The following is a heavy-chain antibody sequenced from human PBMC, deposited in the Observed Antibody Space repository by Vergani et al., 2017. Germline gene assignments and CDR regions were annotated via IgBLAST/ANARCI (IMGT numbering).Heavy chain of an antibody. J-gene: IGHJ4*02. CDR1: GFTFSNYG. Sequence: QVQLVESGGGVVQPGGSLRLSCGASGFTFSNYGMHWVRQAPGKGLEWVTFIRYDGSNTYYADSVKGRFTISRDNSKNTMFLQMNNLRAEDTAVYYFAKDNVPGYYDSSGYCDYWGQGTLVTVSS. D-gene: IGHD3-22*01. CDR2: IRYDGSNT. CDR3: AKDNVPGYYDSSGYCDY. V-gene: IGHV3-30*02.